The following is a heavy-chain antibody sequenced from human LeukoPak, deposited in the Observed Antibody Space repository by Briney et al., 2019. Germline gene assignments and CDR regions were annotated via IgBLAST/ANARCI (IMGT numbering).Heavy chain of an antibody. CDR2: MNPNSGNT. V-gene: IGHV1-8*01. D-gene: IGHD4-17*01. Sequence: ASVKVSCKASGYTFTSYDIKWLRQAPAQGLEWMGWMNPNSGNTGYAQKFQGRVTMTRNTSISTAYMELSSLRSEATAVYYCARGIGSTTVTTLEYYFDYWGQGTLVTVSS. J-gene: IGHJ4*02. CDR3: ARGIGSTTVTTLEYYFDY. CDR1: GYTFTSYD.